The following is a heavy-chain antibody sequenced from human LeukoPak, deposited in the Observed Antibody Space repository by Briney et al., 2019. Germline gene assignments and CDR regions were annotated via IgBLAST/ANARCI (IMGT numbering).Heavy chain of an antibody. CDR2: IYHSGST. CDR1: GYSISSGYY. V-gene: IGHV4-38-2*02. Sequence: SETLSLTCTVSGYSISSGYYWGWIRQPPGKGLEWIGSIYHSGSTYYNPSLKSRVTISVDTSKNQFSLKLSSVTAADTAVYYCARVDGGYFDYWGQGTLVTVSS. D-gene: IGHD3-10*01. J-gene: IGHJ4*02. CDR3: ARVDGGYFDY.